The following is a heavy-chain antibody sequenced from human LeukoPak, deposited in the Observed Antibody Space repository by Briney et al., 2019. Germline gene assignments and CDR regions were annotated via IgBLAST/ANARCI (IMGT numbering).Heavy chain of an antibody. CDR2: IYYSGST. CDR1: GGFFTGYY. V-gene: IGHV4-59*01. J-gene: IGHJ3*02. D-gene: IGHD5-18*01. Sequence: SETLSLTCAVYGGFFTGYYWSWIRQPPGKGLEWIGYIYYSGSTNYSPSLKSRVTISVDTSKNQFSLKLSSVTAADTAVYYCARSEYSYGADAFDIWGQGTMVTVSS. CDR3: ARSEYSYGADAFDI.